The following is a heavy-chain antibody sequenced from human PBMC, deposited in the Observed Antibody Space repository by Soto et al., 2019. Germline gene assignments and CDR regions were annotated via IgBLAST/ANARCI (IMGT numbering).Heavy chain of an antibody. Sequence: EVQLLESGGGLVQPGGSLRLSCAASGFTFSSYAMSWVRQAPGKGLEWVSAISGSGGSTYYADSVKGRFTISRDNSKNTLYLQMNSLRAEDTAVYYCAKDPRGYSYASDAFDIWGQGTMVTVSS. CDR1: GFTFSSYA. CDR2: ISGSGGST. J-gene: IGHJ3*02. V-gene: IGHV3-23*01. D-gene: IGHD5-18*01. CDR3: AKDPRGYSYASDAFDI.